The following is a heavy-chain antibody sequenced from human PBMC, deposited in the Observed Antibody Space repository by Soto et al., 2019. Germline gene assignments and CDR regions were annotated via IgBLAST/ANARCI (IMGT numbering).Heavy chain of an antibody. V-gene: IGHV1-3*01. Sequence: ASVKVSCKASGYTFTRYTMNWVRQAPGQRLEWMGWINPDNGNTKSSQKFQDRVIITRDTSASTAYMDLSSLRSEDTAVYYCARGIATGQRDPWRQGTLVTVSS. J-gene: IGHJ5*02. CDR2: INPDNGNT. D-gene: IGHD2-15*01. CDR3: ARGIATGQRDP. CDR1: GYTFTRYT.